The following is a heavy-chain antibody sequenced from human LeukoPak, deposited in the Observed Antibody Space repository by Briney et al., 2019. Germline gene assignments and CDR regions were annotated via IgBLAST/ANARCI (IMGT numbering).Heavy chain of an antibody. CDR3: ARRDWGSYRPLYYFDH. CDR2: INHSGST. Sequence: PSETLSLTCAVYGGSFSGYYWSWIRQPPGKGLEWIGEINHSGSTNYNPYLKSRVTISVDTSKNQFSLKLSSVTAADTAVYYCARRDWGSYRPLYYFDHWGQGTLVTVSS. CDR1: GGSFSGYY. D-gene: IGHD3-16*02. V-gene: IGHV4-34*01. J-gene: IGHJ4*02.